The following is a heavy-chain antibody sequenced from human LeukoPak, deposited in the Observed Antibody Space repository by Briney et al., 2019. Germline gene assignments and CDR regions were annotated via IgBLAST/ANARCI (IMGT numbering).Heavy chain of an antibody. Sequence: GGSLRLSWAASGFTVSSNYMSWVRQAPGKGLEWVANIRQDGSDKNYVDSVEGRFTISRDNAKRSLYLQMNSLRAEDTAVYYCAPPPIAATGNWGQGTLVTVSS. D-gene: IGHD6-13*01. CDR2: IRQDGSDK. CDR3: APPPIAATGN. J-gene: IGHJ4*02. V-gene: IGHV3-7*01. CDR1: GFTVSSNY.